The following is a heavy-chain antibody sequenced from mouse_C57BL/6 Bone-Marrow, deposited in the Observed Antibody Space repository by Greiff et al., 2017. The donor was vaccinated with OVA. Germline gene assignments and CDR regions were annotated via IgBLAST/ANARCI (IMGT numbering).Heavy chain of an antibody. CDR3: ARRYGSSYYWYFDV. Sequence: EVQGVESGGGLVQPGGSLKLSCAASGFTFSDYGMAWVRQAPRKGPEWVAFISNLAYSIYYADTVTGRFTISRENAKNTLYLEMSSLRSEDTAMYYCARRYGSSYYWYFDVWGTGTTVTVSS. D-gene: IGHD1-1*01. V-gene: IGHV5-15*01. CDR1: GFTFSDYG. J-gene: IGHJ1*03. CDR2: ISNLAYSI.